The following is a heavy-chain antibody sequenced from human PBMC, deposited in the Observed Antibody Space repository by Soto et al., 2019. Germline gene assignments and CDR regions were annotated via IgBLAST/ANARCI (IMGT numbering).Heavy chain of an antibody. CDR3: ARLSLFSSWLENDAFAI. J-gene: IGHJ3*02. Sequence: QLQLQESGPGLVKPSETLSLTCTVSGGSISSSSYYWGWIRQPPGKGLEWIGSIYYSGSTYYNPSLKSRVPISVDTSKNQFSLKLSSVPAADTAVYYCARLSLFSSWLENDAFAIWGQGTMVPVSS. V-gene: IGHV4-39*01. D-gene: IGHD6-19*01. CDR1: GGSISSSSYY. CDR2: IYYSGST.